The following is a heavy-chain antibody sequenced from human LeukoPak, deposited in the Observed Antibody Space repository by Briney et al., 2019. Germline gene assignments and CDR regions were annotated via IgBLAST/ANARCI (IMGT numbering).Heavy chain of an antibody. CDR2: IYSGGST. CDR1: GFNVSSNY. CDR3: AREHGSGKKAYDY. J-gene: IGHJ4*02. D-gene: IGHD3-10*01. V-gene: IGHV3-53*01. Sequence: GGSLRLSCAASGFNVSSNYMSWVRQAPGKGPEWVSVIYSGGSTYYADSVKGRFTISRDKSKNTLYLQMNSLRAEDTAVYYCAREHGSGKKAYDYWGQGTLVTVSS.